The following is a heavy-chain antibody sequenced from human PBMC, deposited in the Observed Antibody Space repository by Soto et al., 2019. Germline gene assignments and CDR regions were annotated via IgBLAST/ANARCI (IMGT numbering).Heavy chain of an antibody. V-gene: IGHV4-30-2*01. CDR3: ASSGWWYFDY. D-gene: IGHD6-19*01. Sequence: SETLSLTCAVSGGSISSGGYSWSWIRQPPGKGLEWIGYIYHSGSTYYNPSLKSRVTISVDTSKNQFSLKLSSVTAADTAVYYCASSGWWYFDYWGQGTLVTVPS. CDR1: GGSISSGGYS. J-gene: IGHJ4*02. CDR2: IYHSGST.